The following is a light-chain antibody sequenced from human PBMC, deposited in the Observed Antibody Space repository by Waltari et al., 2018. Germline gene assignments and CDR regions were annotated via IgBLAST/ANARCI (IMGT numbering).Light chain of an antibody. Sequence: DIQLTKSPSSLSASVRDRSTITCRASDTISKSLNWYQQKPGKAPKLLIYGAFALHSGVSSRFSGSGSGTDFTLTITSLQPEDFGTFYCHQTYKTPQTFGQGTNV. CDR1: DTISKS. CDR2: GAF. V-gene: IGKV1-39*01. CDR3: HQTYKTPQT. J-gene: IGKJ1*01.